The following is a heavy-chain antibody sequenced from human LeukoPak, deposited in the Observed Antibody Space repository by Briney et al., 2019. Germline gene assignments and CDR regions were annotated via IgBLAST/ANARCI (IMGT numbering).Heavy chain of an antibody. V-gene: IGHV4-34*01. D-gene: IGHD3-22*01. CDR3: AREDSSGYYEY. Sequence: SETLSLTCALYGGSLNGSYWRWIRQPPGKGLEWLGEINYSGSTNYNPSLKSRVTLSVDTSKNQFSLKLSSVTAADTAVYYCAREDSSGYYEYWGQGTLVTVSS. J-gene: IGHJ4*02. CDR2: INYSGST. CDR1: GGSLNGSY.